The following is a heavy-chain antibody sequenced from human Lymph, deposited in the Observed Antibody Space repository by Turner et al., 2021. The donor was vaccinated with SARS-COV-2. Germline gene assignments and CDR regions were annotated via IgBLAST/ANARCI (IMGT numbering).Heavy chain of an antibody. CDR3: ARETVNNWVDP. J-gene: IGHJ5*02. D-gene: IGHD2-21*02. V-gene: IGHV4-59*01. Sequence: QGQLQESRPQLVKTLKPLSLACTVSGASMNSNYWSWIRQPPGKRLEWIGYIYYRGSTNYNPSLESRVTISVDTSRNQFSLNLTSVTAADTAIYYCARETVNNWVDPWGQGTLVTVSS. CDR2: IYYRGST. CDR1: GASMNSNY.